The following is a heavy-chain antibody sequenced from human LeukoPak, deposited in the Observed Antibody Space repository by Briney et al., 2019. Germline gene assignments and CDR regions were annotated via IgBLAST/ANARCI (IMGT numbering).Heavy chain of an antibody. D-gene: IGHD2-8*01. CDR1: GFAFSSDA. J-gene: IGHJ3*01. Sequence: GGSLTFSCAASGFAFSSDAMTWVRQTPGKGLEWVSTIDISGDVTNYADSVKGRFTISRDDSKNTLYLQLHSLRVEDTATYYCAKDVSNFIGASDAWGQGTMVTVSS. CDR3: AKDVSNFIGASDA. CDR2: IDISGDVT. V-gene: IGHV3-23*01.